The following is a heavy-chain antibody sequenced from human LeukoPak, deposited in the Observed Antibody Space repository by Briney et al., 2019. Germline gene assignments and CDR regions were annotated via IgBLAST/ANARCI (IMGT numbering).Heavy chain of an antibody. CDR1: GFTFASYN. V-gene: IGHV3-23*01. Sequence: PGGSLRLSCAASGFTFASYNMIWVRQAPGKGLEWVSGIGTVTNTYYADSVKGRFTISRDNSKNTLYLQMNSLRAGDTAVYYCARSYCSGGSCYNHAFDIWGQGTMVTVSS. J-gene: IGHJ3*02. CDR3: ARSYCSGGSCYNHAFDI. CDR2: IGTVTNT. D-gene: IGHD2-15*01.